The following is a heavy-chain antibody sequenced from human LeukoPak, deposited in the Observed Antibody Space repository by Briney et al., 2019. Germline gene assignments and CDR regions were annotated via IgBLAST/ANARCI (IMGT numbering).Heavy chain of an antibody. CDR3: ARFPDCGGDCYTPYYFDY. Sequence: ASVKVSCKASGYTFTGYYMHWVRQAPGQGLEWMGWINHNSGGTNYAQKFQGRVTMTRDTSISTAYMELSRLRSDDTAVYYCARFPDCGGDCYTPYYFDYWGQGTLVTVSS. J-gene: IGHJ4*02. V-gene: IGHV1-2*02. D-gene: IGHD2-21*02. CDR1: GYTFTGYY. CDR2: INHNSGGT.